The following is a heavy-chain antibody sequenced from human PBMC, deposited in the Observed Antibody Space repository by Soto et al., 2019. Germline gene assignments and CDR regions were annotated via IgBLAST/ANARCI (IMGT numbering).Heavy chain of an antibody. J-gene: IGHJ6*02. Sequence: EVQLVESGGGLVQPGGSLRLSCVASGFTFSSYSMNWVRQAPGKGLEWVSYISSSSSSRYYADSVKGRFTISRDKAKNSLYLQTNSLRDEDTAVYYCARPGAGSYSGMDVWGQGTTVTVSS. D-gene: IGHD3-10*01. CDR2: ISSSSSSR. CDR3: ARPGAGSYSGMDV. CDR1: GFTFSSYS. V-gene: IGHV3-48*02.